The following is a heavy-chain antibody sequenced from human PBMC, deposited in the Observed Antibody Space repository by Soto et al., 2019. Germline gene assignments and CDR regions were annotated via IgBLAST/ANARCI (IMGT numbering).Heavy chain of an antibody. D-gene: IGHD6-13*01. CDR1: GFTFSSYW. CDR3: ARFSAAGPSRGFDY. J-gene: IGHJ4*02. CDR2: IKQDGSEK. V-gene: IGHV3-7*01. Sequence: PGGSLRLSCAASGFTFSSYWMSWVRQAPGKGLEWVANIKQDGSEKYYVDSVKGRFTISRDNAKNSLYLQMNSLRAEDTAVYYCARFSAAGPSRGFDYWGQGTLVTVSS.